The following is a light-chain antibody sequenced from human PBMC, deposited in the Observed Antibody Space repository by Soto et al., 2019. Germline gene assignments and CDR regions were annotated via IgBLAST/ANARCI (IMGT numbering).Light chain of an antibody. Sequence: QSVLTQPPSASGSPGQSVTISCTGTSSDIGRYNSVSWYQQHPGKAPKLMIYEVTKRPSGVPDRFSGSKSGNTASLTVSGLQAEDESDYYCTSYAGSNLVFGTGTKVTV. CDR2: EVT. J-gene: IGLJ1*01. V-gene: IGLV2-8*01. CDR1: SSDIGRYNS. CDR3: TSYAGSNLV.